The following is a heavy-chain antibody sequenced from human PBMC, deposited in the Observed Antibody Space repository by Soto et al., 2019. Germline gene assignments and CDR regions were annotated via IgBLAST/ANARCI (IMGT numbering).Heavy chain of an antibody. CDR2: INHSGST. CDR3: ARGPLRFIAVAGRPGFDY. Sequence: PSETLSLTCAVYGGSFSGYYWSWIHQPPGKGLEWIGEINHSGSTNYNPSLKSRVTISVDTSKNQFPLKLSSVTAADTAVYYCARGPLRFIAVAGRPGFDYWGQGTLVTVSS. V-gene: IGHV4-34*01. D-gene: IGHD6-19*01. J-gene: IGHJ4*02. CDR1: GGSFSGYY.